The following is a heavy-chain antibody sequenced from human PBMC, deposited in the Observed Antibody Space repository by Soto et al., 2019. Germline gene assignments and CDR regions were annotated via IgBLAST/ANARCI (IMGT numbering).Heavy chain of an antibody. CDR2: ISGSGSAT. V-gene: IGHV3-23*01. CDR3: ARGSYGAVAGDMFY. D-gene: IGHD6-19*01. CDR1: GSYA. Sequence: VQLLQSGGGFVQPGGSLRLSCEVFGSYAMNWVRQAPGKGLGWVSGISGSGSATYYADSVKGRFTISRDNSRSTVFLQMNSLRVEDTAVYYCARGSYGAVAGDMFYWGQGTLVTVSS. J-gene: IGHJ4*02.